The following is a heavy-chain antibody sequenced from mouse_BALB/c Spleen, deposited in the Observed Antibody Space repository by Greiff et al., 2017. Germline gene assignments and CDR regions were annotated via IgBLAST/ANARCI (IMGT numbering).Heavy chain of an antibody. J-gene: IGHJ3*01. Sequence: EVKLQESGPGLVKPSQSLSLTCTVTGYSITSDYAWNWIRQFPGNKLEWMGYISYSGSTSYNPSLKSRISITRDTSKNQFFLQLNSVTTEDTATYYCARSVMITRFAYWGQGTLVTVSA. CDR2: ISYSGST. CDR1: GYSITSDYA. CDR3: ARSVMITRFAY. D-gene: IGHD2-4*01. V-gene: IGHV3-2*02.